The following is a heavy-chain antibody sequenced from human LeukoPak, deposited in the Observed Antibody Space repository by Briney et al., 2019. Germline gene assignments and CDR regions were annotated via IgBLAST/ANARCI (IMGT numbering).Heavy chain of an antibody. J-gene: IGHJ4*02. CDR3: ARDLADEYYFDY. CDR2: IYYSGST. CDR1: GGSISSGDYY. Sequence: SETLSLTCTVSGGSISSGDYYWSWIRQPPGKGLGWIGYIYYSGSTYYNPSLKSRVTISVDTSKNQFSLKLSSVTAADTAVYYCARDLADEYYFDYWGQGTLVTVSS. V-gene: IGHV4-30-4*08.